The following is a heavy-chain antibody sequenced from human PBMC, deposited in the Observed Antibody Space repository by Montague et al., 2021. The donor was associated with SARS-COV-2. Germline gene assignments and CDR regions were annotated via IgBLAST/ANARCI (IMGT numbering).Heavy chain of an antibody. CDR3: ARGARQGYGFRLGSFDS. D-gene: IGHD3-10*01. V-gene: IGHV4-34*01. J-gene: IGHJ4*02. CDR2: INHSGST. Sequence: SETLSLTCAVYGGSFSGYYWNWIRQPPGKGLEWTGEINHSGSTNYNPSLKSRVTMSVDTSKNQCSLKLSSVIAADTAVYYCARGARQGYGFRLGSFDSWGQGTLVTVSS. CDR1: GGSFSGYY.